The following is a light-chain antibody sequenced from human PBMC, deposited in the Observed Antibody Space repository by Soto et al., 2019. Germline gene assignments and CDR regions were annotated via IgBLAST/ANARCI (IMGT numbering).Light chain of an antibody. J-gene: IGKJ5*01. CDR3: QQYDNLPLI. V-gene: IGKV1-33*01. CDR1: QSFSGF. CDR2: DAS. Sequence: DIQMTQSPSSLSASVGDEVTITCLASQSFSGFLNWYQQKPGKAPKLLIYDASSLETGVPSRFSGSGSGTDFTLTISSLQPEDFATYYCQQYDNLPLIFGQGTRLEIK.